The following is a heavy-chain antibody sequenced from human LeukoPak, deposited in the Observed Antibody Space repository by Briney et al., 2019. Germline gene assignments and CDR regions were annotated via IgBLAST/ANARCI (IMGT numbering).Heavy chain of an antibody. D-gene: IGHD3-3*01. V-gene: IGHV4-34*01. CDR1: GGSFSGYY. Sequence: SETLSLTCAVYGGSFSGYYWSWIRQPPGKGLEWIGEINHSGSTNHNPSLKSRVTISVDTSKNQFSLKLSSVTAADTAVYYCARGSRPYDFWSGSFDYWGQGTLVTVSS. CDR3: ARGSRPYDFWSGSFDY. CDR2: INHSGST. J-gene: IGHJ4*02.